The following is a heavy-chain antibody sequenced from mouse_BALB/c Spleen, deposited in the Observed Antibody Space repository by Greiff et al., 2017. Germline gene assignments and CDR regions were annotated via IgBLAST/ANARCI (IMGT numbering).Heavy chain of an antibody. CDR3: ARSGIHYYGPLYFDY. D-gene: IGHD1-2*01. V-gene: IGHV14-3*02. Sequence: DVQLQESGAELVKPGASVKLSCTASGFNIKDTYMHWVKQRPEQGLEWIGRIDPANGNTKYDPKFQGKATITADTSSNTAYLQLSSLTSEDTAVYYCARSGIHYYGPLYFDYWGQGTTLTVSS. J-gene: IGHJ2*01. CDR2: IDPANGNT. CDR1: GFNIKDTY.